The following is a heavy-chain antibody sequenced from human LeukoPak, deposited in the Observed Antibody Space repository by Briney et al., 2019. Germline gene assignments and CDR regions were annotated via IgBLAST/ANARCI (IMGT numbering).Heavy chain of an antibody. CDR2: IIPIFGTA. J-gene: IGHJ4*02. Sequence: SVKVSCKASGGTFSSYAISWVRPAPGQGLEWMGGIIPIFGTANYAQKFQGRVTITADESTSTAYMELSSLRSEDTAVYYCARDSGSNLAAFMVRGGIDYWGQGTLVTVSS. V-gene: IGHV1-69*13. CDR1: GGTFSSYA. CDR3: ARDSGSNLAAFMVRGGIDY. D-gene: IGHD3-10*01.